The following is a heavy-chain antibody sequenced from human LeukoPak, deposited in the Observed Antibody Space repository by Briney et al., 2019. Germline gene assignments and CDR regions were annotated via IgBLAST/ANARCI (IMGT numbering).Heavy chain of an antibody. Sequence: SETLSLTCAVYGGSFSGYYWNWIRQPPGKGLEWIGEINHSGSTNYNLSLKSRVTISADMSKKQLSLKLSSVTAADTAVYYCARDEGGGGYWGQGTLVTVSS. CDR2: INHSGST. CDR3: ARDEGGGGY. D-gene: IGHD3-16*01. V-gene: IGHV4-34*01. CDR1: GGSFSGYY. J-gene: IGHJ4*02.